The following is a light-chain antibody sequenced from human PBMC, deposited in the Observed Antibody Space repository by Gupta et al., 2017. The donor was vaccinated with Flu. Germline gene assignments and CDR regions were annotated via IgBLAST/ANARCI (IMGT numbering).Light chain of an antibody. V-gene: IGKV1-33*01. Sequence: PSSLSASVGDRVTITCQASQDINYYLNWYQQKSGKAPRLLIYDTSKLETGVPSRFSGSGSGTDFTLTISSLQPEDIAAYYCQQFHDLPPTFGQGTRLEI. CDR3: QQFHDLPPT. J-gene: IGKJ5*01. CDR2: DTS. CDR1: QDINYY.